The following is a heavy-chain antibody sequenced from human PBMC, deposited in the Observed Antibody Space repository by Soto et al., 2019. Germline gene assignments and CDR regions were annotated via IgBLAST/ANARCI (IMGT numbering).Heavy chain of an antibody. Sequence: QVQLVESGGGVVQPGRSLRLSCAASGFTFSSYGMHWVRQAPGKGLEWVAVIWYDGSNKYYADSVKGRFTISRDNSKNTLYLQMNSLRAEDTAVYYCARGGIAVAGTDFDYWGQGTLVTVSS. CDR1: GFTFSSYG. D-gene: IGHD6-19*01. CDR3: ARGGIAVAGTDFDY. J-gene: IGHJ4*02. CDR2: IWYDGSNK. V-gene: IGHV3-33*01.